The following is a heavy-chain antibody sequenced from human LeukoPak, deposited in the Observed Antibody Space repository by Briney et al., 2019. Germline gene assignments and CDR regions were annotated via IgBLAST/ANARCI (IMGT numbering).Heavy chain of an antibody. D-gene: IGHD2-15*01. CDR2: ILYDGSNQ. J-gene: IGHJ4*02. V-gene: IGHV3-30-3*01. CDR1: GFTFRSYA. CDR3: AKEDCSGGTCSDFDY. Sequence: PGRSLRLSCAASGFTFRSYAMHWVRQAPGKGLEWVAVILYDGSNQYYADSVKGRFTISRDNSKNTLYLQMNSLRAEDTAVYSCAKEDCSGGTCSDFDYWGQGTLVTVSS.